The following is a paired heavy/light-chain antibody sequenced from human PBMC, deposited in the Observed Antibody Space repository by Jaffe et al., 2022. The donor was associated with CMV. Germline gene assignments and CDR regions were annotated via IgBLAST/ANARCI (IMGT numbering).Light chain of an antibody. CDR3: QQYNNWPRRT. CDR2: GAS. CDR1: QSVSSN. J-gene: IGKJ1*01. Sequence: EIVMTQSPATLSVSPGERATLSCRASQSVSSNLAWYQQKPGQAPRLLIYGASTRATGIPARFSGSGSGTEFTLTISSLQSEDFAVYYCQQYNNWPRRTFGQGTKVEIK. V-gene: IGKV3-15*01.
Heavy chain of an antibody. CDR2: ISGSGGST. J-gene: IGHJ6*02. Sequence: EVQLLESGGGLVQPGGSLRLSCAASGFTFSSYAMSWVRQAPGKGLEWVSAISGSGGSTYYADSVKGRFTISRDNSKNTLYLQMNSLRAEDTAVYYCAKDQDFWSGLYYYYGMDVWGQGTTVTVSS. V-gene: IGHV3-23*01. CDR3: AKDQDFWSGLYYYYGMDV. CDR1: GFTFSSYA. D-gene: IGHD3-3*01.